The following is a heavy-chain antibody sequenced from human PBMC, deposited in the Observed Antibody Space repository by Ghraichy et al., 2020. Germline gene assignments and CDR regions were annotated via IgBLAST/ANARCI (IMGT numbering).Heavy chain of an antibody. Sequence: SETLSLTCTVSGGSISHYYWSWIRQPPGKGLEWIGYVYYTGETNYNPSLKSRVTISLDTFKNQFSLKLTSVTAADTAVYYCATGQYYYGSEYWGQGTLVTVSS. CDR2: VYYTGET. CDR3: ATGQYYYGSEY. CDR1: GGSISHYY. J-gene: IGHJ4*02. V-gene: IGHV4-59*01. D-gene: IGHD3-10*01.